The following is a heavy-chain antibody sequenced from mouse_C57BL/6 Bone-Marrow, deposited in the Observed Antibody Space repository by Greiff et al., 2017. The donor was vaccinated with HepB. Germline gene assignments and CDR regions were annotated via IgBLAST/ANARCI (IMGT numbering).Heavy chain of an antibody. Sequence: EVKLVESGGGLVQSGRSLRLSCATSGFTFSDFYMEWVRQAPGKGLEWIAASRNKANDYTTEYSASVKVRFIVSRDTSQSILYLQMNALRAEDTDIYYCARDGDDGYHYWYFDVWGTGTTVTVSS. J-gene: IGHJ1*03. CDR3: ARDGDDGYHYWYFDV. D-gene: IGHD2-3*01. V-gene: IGHV7-1*01. CDR1: GFTFSDFY. CDR2: SRNKANDYTT.